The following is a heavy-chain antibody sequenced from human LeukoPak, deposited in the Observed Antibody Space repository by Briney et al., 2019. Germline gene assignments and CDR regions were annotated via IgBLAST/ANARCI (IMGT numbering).Heavy chain of an antibody. D-gene: IGHD6-19*01. Sequence: SQTLSLTCAISGDSVSSISATWNWIRQSPSRGLEWLGRTYYRSKWFNDYAESVKSRITINPDTSKNQFSLQLSSVTPEDTAIYYCARVLFNSDWSPGGLDYWGQGTLVTVSS. CDR2: TYYRSKWFN. V-gene: IGHV6-1*01. CDR3: ARVLFNSDWSPGGLDY. CDR1: GDSVSSISAT. J-gene: IGHJ4*02.